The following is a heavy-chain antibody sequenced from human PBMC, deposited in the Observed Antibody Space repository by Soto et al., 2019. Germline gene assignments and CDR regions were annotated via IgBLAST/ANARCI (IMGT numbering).Heavy chain of an antibody. CDR2: VIPIFGTA. V-gene: IGHV1-69*13. Sequence: LVKGSCKASGGTFSSHSISWGRHAPGQGLEWLGGVIPIFGTANYAQKFQGRVTITADESTSTAYMELSSLRSEATAVYYCARESRYCSGGXCYFLPGIDYWGQGTLVTVLL. CDR3: ARESRYCSGGXCYFLPGIDY. CDR1: GGTFSSHS. J-gene: IGHJ4*02. D-gene: IGHD2-15*01.